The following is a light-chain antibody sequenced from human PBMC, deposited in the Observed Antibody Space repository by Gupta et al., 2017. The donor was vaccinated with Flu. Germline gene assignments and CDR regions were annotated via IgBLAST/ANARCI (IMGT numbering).Light chain of an antibody. CDR2: EVS. CDR3: SSYTSSSTWV. Sequence: QSALTQPAPVSGSPGQSITISCTGTSSDVGGYNYVSWYQQHPGKAPKLMSYEVSNRPSVVSNRFSGSKSSNTASLTISGLQAEDEADYYCSSYTSSSTWVFGGGTKLTVL. V-gene: IGLV2-14*01. J-gene: IGLJ3*02. CDR1: SSDVGGYNY.